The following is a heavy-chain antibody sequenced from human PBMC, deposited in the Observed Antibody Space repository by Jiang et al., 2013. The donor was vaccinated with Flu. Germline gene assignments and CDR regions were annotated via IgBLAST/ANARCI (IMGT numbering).Heavy chain of an antibody. Sequence: SGFTFSSYAMSWVRQAPGKGLEWVSAISGSGGSTYYADSVKGRFTISRDNSKNTLYLQMNSLRAEDTAVYYCAKGSGFLVVVPAAPLFDYWGQGTLVTVSS. CDR1: GFTFSSYA. CDR2: ISGSGGST. D-gene: IGHD2-2*01. J-gene: IGHJ4*02. CDR3: AKGSGFLVVVPAAPLFDY. V-gene: IGHV3-23*01.